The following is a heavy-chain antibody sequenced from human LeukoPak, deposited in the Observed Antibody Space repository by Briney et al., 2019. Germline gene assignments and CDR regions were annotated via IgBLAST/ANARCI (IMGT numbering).Heavy chain of an antibody. Sequence: GGSLRLSCAASGFIFSSYAMNWVRQAPGKGLEWVSVISGSGDTTYYADSVKGRFTISRDNSKNTLYLQMNSLRAEDTAIYYCAKESSGWVVAASDYWGQGTLVTVSS. J-gene: IGHJ4*02. D-gene: IGHD2-15*01. CDR1: GFIFSSYA. CDR3: AKESSGWVVAASDY. CDR2: ISGSGDTT. V-gene: IGHV3-23*01.